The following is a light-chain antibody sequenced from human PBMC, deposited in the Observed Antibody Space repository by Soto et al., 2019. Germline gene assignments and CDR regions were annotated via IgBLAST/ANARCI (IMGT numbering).Light chain of an antibody. CDR2: GVT. V-gene: IGLV2-14*01. CDR3: SSYTSASTLLYL. CDR1: SAYVGGYNY. Sequence: QFALTQPASVSGSPGQSITISCTGTSAYVGGYNYVSWYQQHPGIAPKLLIYGVTNRPSGVSTRFSGSKSGNTASLTISGLQAEDEADYHCSSYTSASTLLYLFGTGTKVTVL. J-gene: IGLJ1*01.